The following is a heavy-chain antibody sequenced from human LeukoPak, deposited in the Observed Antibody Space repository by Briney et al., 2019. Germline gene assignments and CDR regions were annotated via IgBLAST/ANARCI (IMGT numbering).Heavy chain of an antibody. CDR3: ARDRVGATLVGRRENYYYMDV. V-gene: IGHV4-38-2*02. J-gene: IGHJ6*03. CDR2: IYHSGST. D-gene: IGHD1-26*01. CDR1: GYSISSGYY. Sequence: SETLSLTCTVSGYSISSGYYWGCVRQPPGKGLEWIGSIYHSGSTYYNPSLKSRVTISVDTSQNQFSLKVSSVTAADTAVYYCARDRVGATLVGRRENYYYMDVWGKGTTVTGSS.